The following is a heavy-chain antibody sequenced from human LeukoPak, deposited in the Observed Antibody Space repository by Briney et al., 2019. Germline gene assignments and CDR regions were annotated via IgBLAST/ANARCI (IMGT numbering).Heavy chain of an antibody. CDR1: GGSISSYY. D-gene: IGHD2-2*03. CDR3: ASLPLTPLDNWFDP. J-gene: IGHJ5*02. V-gene: IGHV4-59*12. CDR2: IYYSGST. Sequence: SETLSLTCPVSGGSISSYYWSGIRQPQGKGLEWIGYIYYSGSTNYNPSLKSRVTISVDTSKNQFSLKLSSVTAADTAVYYCASLPLTPLDNWFDPWGQGTLVTVSS.